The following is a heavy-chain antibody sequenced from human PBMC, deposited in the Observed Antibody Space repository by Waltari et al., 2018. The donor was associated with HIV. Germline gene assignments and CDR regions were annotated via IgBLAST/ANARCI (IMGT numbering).Heavy chain of an antibody. V-gene: IGHV1-58*01. Sequence: QLQLVQSGPEVKKPGTSVKVSCKASGFTFTSSAVQWVRQARGHRLGWIGWIVVGSGNTNYAQKYQERVTITRDMSTSTAYMELSSLRSEDTAVYYCAARSKLELRRGFDYWGQGTLVTVSS. CDR3: AARSKLELRRGFDY. CDR2: IVVGSGNT. CDR1: GFTFTSSA. J-gene: IGHJ4*02. D-gene: IGHD1-7*01.